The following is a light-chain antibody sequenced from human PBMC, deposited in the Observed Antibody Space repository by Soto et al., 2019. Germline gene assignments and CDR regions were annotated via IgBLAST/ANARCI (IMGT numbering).Light chain of an antibody. V-gene: IGKV3D-15*01. Sequence: EIVLTQSPGTLSLSPWDRAALSCRASQTISNNYVAWYQQRPGQPPTLLISGASSRATGIPARFSGSGSVTEFTLTISSLQSEDFAVYYCQQYNNWPPITFGQGTRLEIK. J-gene: IGKJ5*01. CDR2: GAS. CDR1: QTISNN. CDR3: QQYNNWPPIT.